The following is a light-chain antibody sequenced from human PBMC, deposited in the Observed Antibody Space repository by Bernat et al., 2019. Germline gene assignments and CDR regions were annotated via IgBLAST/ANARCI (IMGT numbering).Light chain of an antibody. J-gene: IGLJ3*02. V-gene: IGLV1-40*01. CDR2: ADT. Sequence: QSVLTQPPSVSGAPGQRVTISCTGSSSNIGVGYAVHWYKHLPGTAPKLIYADTNRPSGVPDRCSGSKSGNTASLAITGLQADDEADYYCQSYDNSLSVFGGGTKLTVL. CDR1: SSNIGVGYA. CDR3: QSYDNSLSV.